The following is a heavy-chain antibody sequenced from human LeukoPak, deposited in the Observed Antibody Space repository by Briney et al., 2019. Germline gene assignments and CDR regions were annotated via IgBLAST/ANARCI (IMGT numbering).Heavy chain of an antibody. D-gene: IGHD6-19*01. Sequence: SETLSLTCTVSGGSISSSSYYWGWIRQPAGKGLEWIGRIYTSGSTNYNPSLKSRVTISVDTSKNQFSLKLSSVTAADTAVYYCASLYRAGYYMDVWGKGTTVTVSS. CDR1: GGSISSSSYY. CDR3: ASLYRAGYYMDV. V-gene: IGHV4-61*02. J-gene: IGHJ6*03. CDR2: IYTSGST.